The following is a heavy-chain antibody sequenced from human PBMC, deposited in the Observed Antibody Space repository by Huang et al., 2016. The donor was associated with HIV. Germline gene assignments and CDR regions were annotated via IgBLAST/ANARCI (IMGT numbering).Heavy chain of an antibody. Sequence: QLVESGGDSVQSGRSLRLSCRGSGFIFNDFAINWFRQSPGKGLEVIGLVRSKGFGGASKSAPSVKDRFTVSRDEAKNVAFLQMDNLQVDDTAIYYCSPSGDDYFYFYMDVWGNGTTVIVS. V-gene: IGHV3-49*03. J-gene: IGHJ6*03. D-gene: IGHD4-17*01. CDR2: VRSKGFGGAS. CDR1: GFIFNDFA. CDR3: SPSGDDYFYFYMDV.